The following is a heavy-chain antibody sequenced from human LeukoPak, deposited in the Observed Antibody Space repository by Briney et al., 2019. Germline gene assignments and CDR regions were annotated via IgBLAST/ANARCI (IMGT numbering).Heavy chain of an antibody. CDR2: IKQDGSEK. V-gene: IGHV3-7*03. CDR3: VSFSSPG. CDR1: GFTFSTSW. D-gene: IGHD6-6*01. Sequence: GGSLRLSCAASGFTFSTSWMHWVRQARGKGLEWVANIKQDGSEKYYVDSVKGRFTISRDNAKNSLYLQMNSLRVEDTAVYYCVSFSSPGWGQGTLVTVSS. J-gene: IGHJ4*02.